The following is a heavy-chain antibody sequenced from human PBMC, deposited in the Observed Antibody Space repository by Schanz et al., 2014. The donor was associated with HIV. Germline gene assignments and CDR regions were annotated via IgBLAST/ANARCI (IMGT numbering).Heavy chain of an antibody. Sequence: VQLVESGGGLVKPGGSLRLSCAASGFTLSSYTMTWVRQAPGKGLEWVSSISTSGYIYYADSVKGRFSISRDSAKNALYLQMNSLRGDDTAVYYCARRDTGTLYYYYPYGLDVWGQWTTVTVSS. CDR1: GFTLSSYT. CDR3: ARRDTGTLYYYYPYGLDV. V-gene: IGHV3-21*01. D-gene: IGHD1-1*01. J-gene: IGHJ6*02. CDR2: ISTSGYI.